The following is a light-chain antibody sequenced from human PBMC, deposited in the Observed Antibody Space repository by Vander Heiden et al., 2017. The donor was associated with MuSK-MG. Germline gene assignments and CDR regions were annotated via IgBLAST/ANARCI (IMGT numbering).Light chain of an antibody. CDR3: CSYSYAGRHTWV. CDR2: DVN. Sequence: QSALTQPRSVSGSPAPSVTISCTGTSSDFGTTKYVSWYQQHPGKAPKLMIWDVNKRPSGVPDRFSGSKSDNTASLTISGLQAEDEADYYCCSYSYAGRHTWVCGGGTKVTVL. J-gene: IGLJ3*02. CDR1: SSDFGTTKY. V-gene: IGLV2-11*01.